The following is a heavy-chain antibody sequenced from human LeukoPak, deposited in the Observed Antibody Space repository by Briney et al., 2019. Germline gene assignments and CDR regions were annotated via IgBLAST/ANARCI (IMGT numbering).Heavy chain of an antibody. CDR2: MNPNSGNT. CDR1: GYTFTSYD. D-gene: IGHD2-2*01. V-gene: IGHV1-8*03. J-gene: IGHJ6*03. Sequence: GASVKVSCKASGYTFTSYDINWVRQATGQGLEWMGWMNPNSGNTGYAQKFQGRVTITRNTSIRTAYMEVSSLRSEDTAVYYCARGRRPAALVIWSYMDVCGKATTVTAYS. CDR3: ARGRRPAALVIWSYMDV.